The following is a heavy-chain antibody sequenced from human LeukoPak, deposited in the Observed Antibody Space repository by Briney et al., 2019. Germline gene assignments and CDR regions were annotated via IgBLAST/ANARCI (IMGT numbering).Heavy chain of an antibody. CDR1: GFTFSSYL. V-gene: IGHV3-7*01. CDR3: ARDLERWLQPYYYYYMDV. CDR2: INQDGSEK. D-gene: IGHD5-24*01. Sequence: GGSLRLSCAASGFTFSSYLMSWVRQAPGKGLEWVANINQDGSEKYYVDSVKGRFTISRDNSKNTLYLQMNSLRAEDTAVYYCARDLERWLQPYYYYYMDVWGKGTTVTVSS. J-gene: IGHJ6*03.